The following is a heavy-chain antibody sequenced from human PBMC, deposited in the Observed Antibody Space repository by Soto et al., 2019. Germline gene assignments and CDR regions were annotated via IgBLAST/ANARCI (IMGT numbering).Heavy chain of an antibody. CDR1: GYTFTSYG. D-gene: IGHD3-9*01. CDR2: ISAYNGNT. CDR3: ARTYDILTGYYNRGWFDP. J-gene: IGHJ5*02. V-gene: IGHV1-18*01. Sequence: QVQLVQSGAEVKKPGASVKVSCKASGYTFTSYGISWVRQAPGQGLEWMGWISAYNGNTNYAQKLQGRVTMTTDTATSTAYMEQRSLRSDDTAVYYCARTYDILTGYYNRGWFDPWGQGTLVTVSS.